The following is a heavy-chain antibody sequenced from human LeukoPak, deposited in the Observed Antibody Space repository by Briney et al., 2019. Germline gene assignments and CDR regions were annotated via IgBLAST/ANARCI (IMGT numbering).Heavy chain of an antibody. CDR3: AREDRSYSSGWNFDY. J-gene: IGHJ4*02. CDR2: INPNSGGT. Sequence: ASVKVSCKASGYTFTGYYMHWVRQAPGQVLEWMGWINPNSGGTKYAQNFQGWVTMTRDTSISTAYMELNRLISDDTAVCYCAREDRSYSSGWNFDYWGQGTLVTVSS. CDR1: GYTFTGYY. V-gene: IGHV1-2*04. D-gene: IGHD6-19*01.